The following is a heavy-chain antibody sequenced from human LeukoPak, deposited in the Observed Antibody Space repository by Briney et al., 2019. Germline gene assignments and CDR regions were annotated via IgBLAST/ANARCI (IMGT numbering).Heavy chain of an antibody. J-gene: IGHJ6*02. CDR2: ISAYNGNT. V-gene: IGHV1-18*01. Sequence: ASVKVSCTASGYTFTSYGISWVRQAPGQGLEWMGWISAYNGNTNYAQKLQGRVTMTTDTSTSTAYMELRSLRSDDTAVYYCARSELGTPGRYYYYGMDVWGQGTTVTVSS. CDR1: GYTFTSYG. CDR3: ARSELGTPGRYYYYGMDV. D-gene: IGHD1-14*01.